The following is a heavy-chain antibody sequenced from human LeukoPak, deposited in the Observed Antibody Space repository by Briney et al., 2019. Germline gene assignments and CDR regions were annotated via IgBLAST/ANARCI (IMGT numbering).Heavy chain of an antibody. CDR1: GFTFSSYG. J-gene: IGHJ6*02. V-gene: IGHV3-30*18. D-gene: IGHD2-2*01. Sequence: GRSLRLSCAASGFTFSSYGMHWVRQAPGKGLDWVAVISNDGSDKYYGDSVKGRFTISRDNSKNTLYLQMNSLRAEDTAVYYCAKDSLVVVPAAMTIYYYYGMDVWGQGTTVTVSS. CDR3: AKDSLVVVPAAMTIYYYYGMDV. CDR2: ISNDGSDK.